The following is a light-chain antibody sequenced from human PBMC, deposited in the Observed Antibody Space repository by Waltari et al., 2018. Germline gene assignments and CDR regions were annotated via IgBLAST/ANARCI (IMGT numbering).Light chain of an antibody. J-gene: IGKJ1*01. CDR1: QSVSSN. CDR2: GAS. Sequence: EIVMTQSPATLSVSPGDRATLSCRASQSVSSNLAWYQQKPGQATRLLIYGASTRATGIPDRFSGIGSGTEFTLTISSLQSEDFAVYYCQQYNNWPRTFGQGTKVEIK. CDR3: QQYNNWPRT. V-gene: IGKV3-15*01.